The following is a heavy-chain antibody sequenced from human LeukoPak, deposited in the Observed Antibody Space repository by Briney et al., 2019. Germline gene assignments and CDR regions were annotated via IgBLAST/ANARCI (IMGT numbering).Heavy chain of an antibody. CDR3: ATLMTTVTTSGALRFDY. D-gene: IGHD4-17*01. J-gene: IGHJ4*02. CDR2: ISSSGFRT. CDR1: GFSFSSDA. Sequence: GGSLRLSCAASGFSFSSDAMSWVRQAPGKGLEWVSGISSSGFRTYYADSVKGRFTISRDNAKNSLYLQMNSLRAEDTAVYYCATLMTTVTTSGALRFDYWGQGTLVTVSS. V-gene: IGHV3-23*01.